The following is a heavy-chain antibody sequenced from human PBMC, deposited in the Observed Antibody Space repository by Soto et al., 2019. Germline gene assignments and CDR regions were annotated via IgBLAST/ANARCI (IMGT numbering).Heavy chain of an antibody. CDR3: ARDQSYCSSTSCYKDDAFDI. CDR1: GYTFTSYY. Sequence: QVQLVQSGAEVKKPGASVKVSCKASGYTFTSYYMHWVRQAPGQGLEWMGIINPSGGSTSYAQKFQGRVTMTRDTSTSTVYMELSSLRSEDTAVYYCARDQSYCSSTSCYKDDAFDICGQGTMVTVS. V-gene: IGHV1-46*03. CDR2: INPSGGST. J-gene: IGHJ3*02. D-gene: IGHD2-2*02.